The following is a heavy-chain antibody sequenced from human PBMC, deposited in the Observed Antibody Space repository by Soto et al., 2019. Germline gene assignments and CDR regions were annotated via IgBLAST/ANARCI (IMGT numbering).Heavy chain of an antibody. V-gene: IGHV1-8*01. J-gene: IGHJ4*02. CDR1: GYTFTSYD. D-gene: IGHD3-16*02. CDR3: VRGRVMITFGVVIVIDY. CDR2: INPNTGYT. Sequence: QVQLVQSGAAMKKPGASVKVSCKASGYTFTSYDINWVRQATGQGLEWMGWINPNTGYTDYAQKFQGRVTMTGNTSITTAYKELSSLRSEDTAVYYCVRGRVMITFGVVIVIDYWGQGSPVTVSS.